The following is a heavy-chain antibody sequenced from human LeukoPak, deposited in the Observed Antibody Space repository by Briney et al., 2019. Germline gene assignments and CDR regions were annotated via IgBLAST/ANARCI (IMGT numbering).Heavy chain of an antibody. D-gene: IGHD4-17*01. CDR2: IYTSGST. CDR1: GGSISSYY. Sequence: SETLSLTCTVSGGSISSYYWSWIRQPAGKGLEWVGRIYTSGSTNYNPSLKSRVNISIDTSKNQSSLEVSSVTAAGTAVYYWARHGGDYRNYLVCWVGGTMVTVCS. J-gene: IGHJ4*02. V-gene: IGHV4-4*07. CDR3: ARHGGDYRNYLVC.